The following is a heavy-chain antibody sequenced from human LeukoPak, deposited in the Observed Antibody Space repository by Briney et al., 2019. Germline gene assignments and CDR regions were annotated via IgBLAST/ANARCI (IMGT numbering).Heavy chain of an antibody. D-gene: IGHD3-22*01. CDR2: ISYDGSNK. Sequence: GGSLRLSCAASGFTFSSYAMHWVRQAPGKGLEWVAVISYDGSNKYYAASVKGRFTISRDNSKNTLYLQMNSLRAEDTAVYYCARSSDYYDSSGYFSWGQGTLVTVSS. V-gene: IGHV3-30*01. J-gene: IGHJ5*02. CDR1: GFTFSSYA. CDR3: ARSSDYYDSSGYFS.